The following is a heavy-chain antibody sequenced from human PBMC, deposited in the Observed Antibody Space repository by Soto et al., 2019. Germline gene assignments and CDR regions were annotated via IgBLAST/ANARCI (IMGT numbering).Heavy chain of an antibody. V-gene: IGHV3-7*03. D-gene: IGHD4-17*01. CDR3: ARGTSYGPSNYFDY. Sequence: GGSLRLSCAASGFTFSSYWMSWVRQAPGKGLEWVANIKQDGSEKYYVDSVKGRFTISRDNAKNSLYLQMNSLRAEDTAVYYCARGTSYGPSNYFDYWGQGTLVTVSS. J-gene: IGHJ4*02. CDR2: IKQDGSEK. CDR1: GFTFSSYW.